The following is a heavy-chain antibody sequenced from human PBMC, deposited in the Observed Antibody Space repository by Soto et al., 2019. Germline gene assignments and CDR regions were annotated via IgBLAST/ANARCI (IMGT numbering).Heavy chain of an antibody. V-gene: IGHV2-5*01. D-gene: IGHD5-12*01. CDR2: IYYNDDR. J-gene: IGHJ4*02. CDR1: GFSFTTAGVA. Sequence: QITLQESGPTLVKPTQTLTLTCTFSGFSFTTAGVAVGWIRQTPGGALEWLTLIYYNDDRPFSPSLKSRLTITGDTSKNHVVLSLTNVDPGDTATYFCAHSDGGYEIIYFDFWGQGIPVTVSS. CDR3: AHSDGGYEIIYFDF.